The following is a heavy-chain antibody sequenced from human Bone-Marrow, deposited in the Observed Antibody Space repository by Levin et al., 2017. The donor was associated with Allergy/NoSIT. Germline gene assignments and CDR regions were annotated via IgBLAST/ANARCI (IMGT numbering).Heavy chain of an antibody. V-gene: IGHV5-51*01. CDR3: ARIREATVTTTRDY. CDR1: GYSFTTYW. CDR2: IYPRDSDT. D-gene: IGHD4-17*01. J-gene: IGHJ4*02. Sequence: GESLKISCQGSGYSFTTYWIAWVRQMPGKGLDWMGIIYPRDSDTRYSPSFQGQVTISADKSISTAYVQWSSLRASDAAIYYCARIREATVTTTRDYWGQGTLVTVSS.